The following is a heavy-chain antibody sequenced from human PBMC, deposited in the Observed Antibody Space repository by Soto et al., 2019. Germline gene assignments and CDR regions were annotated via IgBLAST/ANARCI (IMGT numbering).Heavy chain of an antibody. CDR1: GGSVTNSSYY. CDR2: VYYRGRS. CDR3: VSQRTTVPTQAYFDY. Sequence: PSETLSLTCTVSGGSVTNSSYYWGWIRQSPGKGLERIGSVYYRGRSYSKSSVKSRVTISVDTSKNRFSLSLNSVTASDTAAYFCVSQRTTVPTQAYFDYWGPGALVTVSS. V-gene: IGHV4-39*01. D-gene: IGHD4-17*01. J-gene: IGHJ4*02.